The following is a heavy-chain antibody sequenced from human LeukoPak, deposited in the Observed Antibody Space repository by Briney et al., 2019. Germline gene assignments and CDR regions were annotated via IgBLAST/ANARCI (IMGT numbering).Heavy chain of an antibody. V-gene: IGHV4-59*08. CDR2: IYYSGST. J-gene: IGHJ3*02. CDR1: GGSISSYY. Sequence: PSETLSLTCTVSGGSISSYYWSWIRQPPGKGLEWIGYIYYSGSTNYNPSLKSRVTISVDTSKNQFSLKLSSVTAADTAVYYCATPTPMIVVGTDAFDIWGQGTMVTVSS. D-gene: IGHD3-22*01. CDR3: ATPTPMIVVGTDAFDI.